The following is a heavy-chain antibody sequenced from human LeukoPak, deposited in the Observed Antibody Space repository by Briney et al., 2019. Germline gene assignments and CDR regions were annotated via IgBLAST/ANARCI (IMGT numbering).Heavy chain of an antibody. Sequence: GSLRLSCAASGFTFSSYWIHWVRQPPGKGLEWIGEINHSGSTNYNPSLKSRVTISVDTSKNQFSLKLSSVTAADTAVYYCARTSSSGWYKFSWFDPWGQGTLVTVSS. CDR2: INHSGST. J-gene: IGHJ5*02. CDR3: ARTSSSGWYKFSWFDP. CDR1: GFTFSSYW. D-gene: IGHD6-19*01. V-gene: IGHV4-34*01.